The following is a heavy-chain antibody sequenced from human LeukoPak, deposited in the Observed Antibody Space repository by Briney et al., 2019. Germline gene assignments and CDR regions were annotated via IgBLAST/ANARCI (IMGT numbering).Heavy chain of an antibody. V-gene: IGHV3-23*01. J-gene: IGHJ5*02. CDR1: GFTFSSYG. CDR2: ISPSGDNT. Sequence: AGGSLRLTYAASGFTFSSYGMSWVCQAPGKGLEWVSAISPSGDNTYYADSMKGRFTISRDNSRNTLYLQVNTLRAADTALYYCAKTDCTSTSCYIGWFDPWGQGTLVTVSS. CDR3: AKTDCTSTSCYIGWFDP. D-gene: IGHD2-2*02.